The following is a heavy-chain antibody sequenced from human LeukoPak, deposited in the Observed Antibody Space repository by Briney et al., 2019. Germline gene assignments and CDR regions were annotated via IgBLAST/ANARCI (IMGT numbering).Heavy chain of an antibody. CDR1: GGSITSSSYY. Sequence: SETLSLTCTVSGGSITSSSYYWGWIRQPPGKGLEYIGTIYYTGSTYYNPSLESRVTISVDTSKNQFSLRLSSVTAADTAVYYCVRYIVGATDYWGQGTLVTVSS. J-gene: IGHJ4*02. V-gene: IGHV4-39*01. D-gene: IGHD1-26*01. CDR2: IYYTGST. CDR3: VRYIVGATDY.